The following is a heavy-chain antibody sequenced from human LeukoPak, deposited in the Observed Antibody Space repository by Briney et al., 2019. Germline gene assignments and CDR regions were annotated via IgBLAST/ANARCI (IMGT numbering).Heavy chain of an antibody. CDR3: AKKGATTGDFDY. V-gene: IGHV3-23*01. CDR1: GFTFSNFL. Sequence: GGSLRLSCAASGFTFSNFLMTWVRQAPGKGPEWVSAISGSGGDTYYADSVKGRFTISRDNSKNTLYLQMNSLRVEDTAVYYCAKKGATTGDFDYWGQGTLVTVSS. CDR2: ISGSGGDT. J-gene: IGHJ4*02. D-gene: IGHD1-26*01.